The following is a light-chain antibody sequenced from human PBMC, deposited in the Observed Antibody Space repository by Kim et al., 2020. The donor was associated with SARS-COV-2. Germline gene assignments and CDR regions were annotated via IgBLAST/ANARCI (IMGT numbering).Light chain of an antibody. CDR3: QQYKSYPLT. CDR2: ATT. Sequence: ASVGERVTITCRASQDISNSLAWFQQKPGEVPKCLMYATTSLQSGVPSKFSGSGSGTDFTLTISSLQPEDFATYFCQQYKSYPLTFGGGTKVDIK. J-gene: IGKJ4*01. V-gene: IGKV1-16*02. CDR1: QDISNS.